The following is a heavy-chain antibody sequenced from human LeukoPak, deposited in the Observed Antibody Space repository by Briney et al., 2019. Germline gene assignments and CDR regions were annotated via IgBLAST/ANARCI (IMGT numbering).Heavy chain of an antibody. CDR1: GGSISSYY. CDR2: IYYSGST. J-gene: IGHJ6*03. D-gene: IGHD6-6*01. V-gene: IGHV4-59*01. CDR3: ARLHSSSYYYYYYMDV. Sequence: SETQSLTCTVSGGSISSYYWSWIRQPPGKGLEWIGYIYYSGSTNYNPSLKSRVTISVDTSKNQFSLKLSSVTAADTAVYYCARLHSSSYYYYYYMDVWGKGTTVTVSS.